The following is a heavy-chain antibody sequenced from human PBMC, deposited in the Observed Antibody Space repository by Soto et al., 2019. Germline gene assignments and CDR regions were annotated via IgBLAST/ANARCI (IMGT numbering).Heavy chain of an antibody. CDR3: ARDRSCSGGRCPHRHDY. D-gene: IGHD2-15*01. CDR2: INLDGSEK. J-gene: IGHJ4*02. V-gene: IGHV3-7*01. Sequence: PGGSLRLSCAASGITFSGYWMSWARQAPGKGLEWVANINLDGSEKYYVDSVKGRFTISRDDAKNSLYLHMNSLRAEDTAVYFCARDRSCSGGRCPHRHDYWGQGTLVTVSS. CDR1: GITFSGYW.